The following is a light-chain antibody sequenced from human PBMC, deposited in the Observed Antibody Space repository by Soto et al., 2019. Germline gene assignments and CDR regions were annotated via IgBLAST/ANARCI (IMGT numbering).Light chain of an antibody. Sequence: QSVLTQPPSVSGAPGQRATISSTGSNSNIGAGYDVNWYQQLPETAPNLLTYVNNKRPSGVPDRFSGSKSGSSASLAITRLDADDEADYCWQSYGGSLGGSVFGGGTKLTVL. J-gene: IGLJ3*02. CDR1: NSNIGAGYD. CDR3: QSYGGSLGGSV. CDR2: VNN. V-gene: IGLV1-40*01.